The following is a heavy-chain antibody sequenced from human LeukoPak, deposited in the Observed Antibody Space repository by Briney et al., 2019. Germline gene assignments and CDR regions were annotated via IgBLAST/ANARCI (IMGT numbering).Heavy chain of an antibody. CDR3: ARAVKYYYDSSGYPKWFDP. CDR1: GGSFSTYY. J-gene: IGHJ5*02. Sequence: SETRSLTCAVYGGSFSTYYWSWIRQSPGKGLESIAEINHRGDTNYNPSLKSRVTISVDTSKNQFSLKLSSVTAADTAVYYCARAVKYYYDSSGYPKWFDPWGQGTLVTVSS. V-gene: IGHV4-34*01. D-gene: IGHD3-22*01. CDR2: INHRGDT.